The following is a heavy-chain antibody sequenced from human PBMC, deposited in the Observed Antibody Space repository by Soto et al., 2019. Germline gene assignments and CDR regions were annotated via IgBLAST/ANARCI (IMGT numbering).Heavy chain of an antibody. Sequence: INNYHCNKIRLPPGKGLEWSGYISDIAYTSYNPSLKGRVSISVDTSKNQFSLTLTSVTAADTAVYYCARQGYGILDAVVDVWVQGTTVTVPS. J-gene: IGHJ6*02. V-gene: IGHV4-59*08. CDR1: INNYH. D-gene: IGHD3-3*02. CDR3: ARQGYGILDAVVDV. CDR2: ISDIAYT.